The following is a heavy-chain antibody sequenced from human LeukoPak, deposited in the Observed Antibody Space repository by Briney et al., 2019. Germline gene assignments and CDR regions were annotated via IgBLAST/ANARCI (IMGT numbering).Heavy chain of an antibody. CDR1: GFIFSSYT. CDR2: ISYDGNEK. V-gene: IGHV3-30*04. Sequence: GRSLRLSCAASGFIFSSYTMHWVRQAPGTGLQWVAVISYDGNEKFYADSVRGRFTISRDSSKNTLYLEMNSLRPEDTAIYYCASENDVWGKGTTVTVSS. CDR3: ASENDV. J-gene: IGHJ6*04.